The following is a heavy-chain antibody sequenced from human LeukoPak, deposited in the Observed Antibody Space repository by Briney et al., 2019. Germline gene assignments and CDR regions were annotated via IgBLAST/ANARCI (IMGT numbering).Heavy chain of an antibody. CDR1: GGSIRSHY. J-gene: IGHJ4*02. V-gene: IGHV4-59*11. CDR2: IYYSGSA. Sequence: SETLSLTCTVSGGSIRSHYWNWIRQTPGKGLEWIGYIYYSGSANYNPSLESRVTISVDTSKNQFSLKLSSVTAADTAVYYCAREYYGSGNSSPSHSDYWGQGTLVTVSS. CDR3: AREYYGSGNSSPSHSDY. D-gene: IGHD3-10*01.